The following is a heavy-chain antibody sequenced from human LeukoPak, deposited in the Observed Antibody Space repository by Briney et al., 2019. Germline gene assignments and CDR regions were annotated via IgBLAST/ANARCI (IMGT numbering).Heavy chain of an antibody. J-gene: IGHJ4*02. D-gene: IGHD3-10*01. V-gene: IGHV3-74*01. CDR1: GFTFSSYW. CDR2: INTDGSST. CDR3: ANPYGSGKQ. Sequence: LSGGSLRLSCAASGFTFSSYWMHWVRHAPGKGLVWVSRINTDGSSTTYADSVKGRFTISRDNAKNTLYLQMNSLRAEDTAVYYCANPYGSGKQWGQGTLVTVSS.